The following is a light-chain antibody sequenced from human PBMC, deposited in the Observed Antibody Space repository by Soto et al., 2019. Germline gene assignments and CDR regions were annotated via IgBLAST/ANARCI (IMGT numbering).Light chain of an antibody. CDR2: DAS. CDR1: QSVGTY. V-gene: IGKV3-11*01. Sequence: EIVLTQSPATLSLSPGERATLSCRTSQSVGTYLAWYQHNPGQAPRLLIYDASNRATGIPARFSGSGSGTDFTLTISSPKPYDFAVYYCQQLYNWPNTFGQGTKLKIQ. CDR3: QQLYNWPNT. J-gene: IGKJ2*01.